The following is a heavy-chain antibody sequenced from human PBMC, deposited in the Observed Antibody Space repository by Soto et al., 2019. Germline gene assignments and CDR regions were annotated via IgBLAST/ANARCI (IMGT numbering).Heavy chain of an antibody. CDR1: GYSISSTY. CDR3: ARGYASGYPFGHDR. D-gene: IGHD3-3*01. CDR2: IYSSGSN. Sequence: SQTLSLTCTVCGYSISSTYWSWVRQPAGRGLEWSGRIYSSGSNNYNPSLESRVTISVATSKNQFSLTLRSVTAADTAVYFCARGYASGYPFGHDRWGHGNLVT. V-gene: IGHV4-4*07. J-gene: IGHJ4*03.